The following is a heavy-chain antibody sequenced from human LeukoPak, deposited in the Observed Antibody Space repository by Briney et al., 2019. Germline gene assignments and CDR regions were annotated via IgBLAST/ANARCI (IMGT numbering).Heavy chain of an antibody. D-gene: IGHD3-3*01. Sequence: ASVKVSCKASGYTFTSYYMHWVRQAPGQGLEWMGIINPSGGSTSYAQKFQGRVTMTRDTSISTAYMELSRLRSDDTAVYYCARPHYDFWSGYYYYFDYWGQGTLVTVSS. CDR3: ARPHYDFWSGYYYYFDY. CDR1: GYTFTSYY. J-gene: IGHJ4*02. CDR2: INPSGGST. V-gene: IGHV1-46*01.